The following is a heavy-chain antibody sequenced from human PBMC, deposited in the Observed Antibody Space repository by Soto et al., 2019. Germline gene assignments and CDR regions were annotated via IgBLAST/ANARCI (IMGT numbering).Heavy chain of an antibody. CDR3: AREWHSGSYLHYYYGLDV. CDR1: GFTFSSYS. V-gene: IGHV3-21*01. D-gene: IGHD3-10*01. Sequence: PGGSLRLSCAASGFTFSSYSMNWVRQAPGKGLEWVSSISSSSSYIYYADSVKGRFTISRDNAKNSLYLQMNSLRAEDTAVYYCAREWHSGSYLHYYYGLDVWGQGTTVTVSS. J-gene: IGHJ6*02. CDR2: ISSSSSYI.